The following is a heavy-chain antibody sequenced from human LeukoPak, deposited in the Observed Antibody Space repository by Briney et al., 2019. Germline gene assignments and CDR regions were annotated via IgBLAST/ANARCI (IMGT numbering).Heavy chain of an antibody. D-gene: IGHD3-10*01. CDR2: INHSGST. CDR1: GGPFSGYY. J-gene: IGHJ4*02. Sequence: SETLSLTCAVYGGPFSGYYWSWIRQPPGKGLEWIGEINHSGSTNYNPSLKSRVTISVDTSKNQFSLKLSSVTAADTAVYYCARRRKLLWFGGSPLDYWGQGTLVTVSS. V-gene: IGHV4-34*01. CDR3: ARRRKLLWFGGSPLDY.